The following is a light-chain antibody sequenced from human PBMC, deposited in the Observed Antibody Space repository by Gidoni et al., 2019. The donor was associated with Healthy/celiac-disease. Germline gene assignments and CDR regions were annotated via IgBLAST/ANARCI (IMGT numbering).Light chain of an antibody. V-gene: IGKV2-28*01. CDR1: QSLLHSNGYNY. Sequence: DIVMTQSTLSLPVTPGEPASISCRSSQSLLHSNGYNYWDWYLQKPGQSPQLLIYLGSNRASGVPDMFSGSGSGTDFTLKISRVEAEDVGVYYCMQALQTLTFXQXTRLEIK. CDR2: LGS. J-gene: IGKJ5*01. CDR3: MQALQTLT.